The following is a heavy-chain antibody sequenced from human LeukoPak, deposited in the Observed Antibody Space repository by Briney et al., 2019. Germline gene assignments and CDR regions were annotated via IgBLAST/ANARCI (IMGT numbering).Heavy chain of an antibody. D-gene: IGHD3-3*01. CDR2: IIPIFGTA. Sequence: SVKVSCKASGYTFTSYYMHWVRQAPGQGLEWMGGIIPIFGTANYAQKFQGRVTITADESTSTAYMELSSLRSEDTAVYYCARGNGRITIFGEWLLVAFDIWGQGTMVTVSS. CDR1: GYTFTSYY. V-gene: IGHV1-69*13. CDR3: ARGNGRITIFGEWLLVAFDI. J-gene: IGHJ3*02.